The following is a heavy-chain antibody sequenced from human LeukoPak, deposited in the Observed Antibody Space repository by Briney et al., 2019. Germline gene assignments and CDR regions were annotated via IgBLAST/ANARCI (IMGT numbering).Heavy chain of an antibody. CDR2: IYTSGST. CDR1: GGSISSGSYY. J-gene: IGHJ5*02. CDR3: ARDFEYSTSST. V-gene: IGHV4-61*02. D-gene: IGHD6-6*01. Sequence: SQTLSLTCTVSGGSISSGSYYWSWIRQPAGKGLEWIGRIYTSGSTNYNPSLKSRFTISVDTSKNKFSLKLSSVTAAATAVYYCARDFEYSTSSTWGQGTLFTVSS.